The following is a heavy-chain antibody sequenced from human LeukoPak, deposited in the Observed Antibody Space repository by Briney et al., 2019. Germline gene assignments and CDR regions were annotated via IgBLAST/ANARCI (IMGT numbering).Heavy chain of an antibody. V-gene: IGHV3-48*01. J-gene: IGHJ4*02. CDR3: AKDLNPSIAAAGTGIDY. CDR2: ISSSGSTK. CDR1: GFTFSSYS. D-gene: IGHD6-13*01. Sequence: GGSLRLSCAASGFTFSSYSMNWVRQAPGKGLEWLSHISSSGSTKYYADSVKGRFTISRDNSKNTLYLQMNSLRAEDTAVYYCAKDLNPSIAAAGTGIDYWGQGTLVTVSS.